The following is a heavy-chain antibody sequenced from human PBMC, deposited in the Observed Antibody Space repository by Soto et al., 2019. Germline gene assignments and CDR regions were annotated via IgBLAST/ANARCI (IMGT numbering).Heavy chain of an antibody. Sequence: QITLKEAGPTLVKPTQTLTLTCTFSGFSLSTGGVGVGWIRQPPGKALECLALIYWDDDKRYSPSLRSRVTVTNDTSKNQVVLTMTNMGPVDTATYYCVLLRTNTNSFDSWGQGTLVTVSS. CDR1: GFSLSTGGVG. CDR3: VLLRTNTNSFDS. CDR2: IYWDDDK. D-gene: IGHD1-1*01. J-gene: IGHJ4*02. V-gene: IGHV2-5*02.